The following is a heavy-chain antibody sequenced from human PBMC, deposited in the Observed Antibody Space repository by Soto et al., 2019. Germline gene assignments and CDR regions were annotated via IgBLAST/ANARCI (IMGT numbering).Heavy chain of an antibody. CDR3: AKSYNWNDPGAFDI. V-gene: IGHV3-23*01. D-gene: IGHD1-20*01. CDR1: GFTFSNYA. Sequence: EVQLLESGGGLAQPGGSLRLSCAASGFTFSNYAMDWVRQTPGKGLEWVSLISASGVSTNYADSVKGRFTISRDNSKNTLYLQMNGLGVEDTAIYYCAKSYNWNDPGAFDIWGQGTVVTVSS. CDR2: ISASGVST. J-gene: IGHJ3*02.